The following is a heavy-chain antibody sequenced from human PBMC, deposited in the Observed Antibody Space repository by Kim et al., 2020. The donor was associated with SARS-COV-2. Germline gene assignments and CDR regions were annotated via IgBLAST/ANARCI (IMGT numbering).Heavy chain of an antibody. Sequence: GGSLRLSCAASGFTFSSYGMHWVRQAPGKGLEWVAVIWYDGSNKYYADSVKGRFTISRDNSKNTLYLQMNSLRAEETAVYYCARVHATSLEPRRYGMDVWGQGTTVTVSS. J-gene: IGHJ6*02. D-gene: IGHD1-1*01. CDR2: IWYDGSNK. V-gene: IGHV3-33*01. CDR3: ARVHATSLEPRRYGMDV. CDR1: GFTFSSYG.